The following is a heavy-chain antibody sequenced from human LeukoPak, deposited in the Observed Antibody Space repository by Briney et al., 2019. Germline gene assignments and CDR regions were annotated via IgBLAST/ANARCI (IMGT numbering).Heavy chain of an antibody. CDR3: AKDYFGSLES. Sequence: GGSLRLSCAASGFTFSMGWMHWVRQVPGKGLDWVSVIKSDGNTVYADSVKGRFTISRDNAKTTVDLQMNSLRDDDTAVYYCAKDYFGSLESWGQGTLVTVSS. CDR2: IKSDGNT. V-gene: IGHV3-74*03. CDR1: GFTFSMGW. D-gene: IGHD2/OR15-2a*01. J-gene: IGHJ4*02.